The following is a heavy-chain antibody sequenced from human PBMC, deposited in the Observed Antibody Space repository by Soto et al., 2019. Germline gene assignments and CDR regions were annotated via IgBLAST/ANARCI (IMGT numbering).Heavy chain of an antibody. CDR1: GFTFSSYA. CDR3: AKDHVGPRGEAGMDV. D-gene: IGHD1-26*01. CDR2: ISGSGGSR. Sequence: ESGGGLVQPGGSLRLSCAASGFTFSSYAMSWVRQAPGKGLEWVSAISGSGGSRYYADSVKGRFTISRDNSKNTLYLQMNSLRAEDTAVYYCAKDHVGPRGEAGMDVWGQGTTVTVSS. J-gene: IGHJ6*02. V-gene: IGHV3-23*01.